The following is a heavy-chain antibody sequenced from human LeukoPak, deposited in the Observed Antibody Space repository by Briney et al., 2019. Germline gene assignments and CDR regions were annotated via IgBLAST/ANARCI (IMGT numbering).Heavy chain of an antibody. Sequence: PGGSLRLSWAGSGFTFNNYPISWVGQTPGKGLGGVSYISSSGSTIYYADSVKGRFTISRDNVKNSVYLQMHSLRADDTAIYYCVRDTYRSAVAGSSGLGHWGQGTLVTVSS. J-gene: IGHJ4*02. CDR3: VRDTYRSAVAGSSGLGH. V-gene: IGHV3-11*04. CDR1: GFTFNNYP. CDR2: ISSSGSTI. D-gene: IGHD6-19*01.